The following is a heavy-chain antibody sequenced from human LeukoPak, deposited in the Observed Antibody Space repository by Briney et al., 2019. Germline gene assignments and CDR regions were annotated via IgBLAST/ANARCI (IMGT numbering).Heavy chain of an antibody. J-gene: IGHJ4*02. D-gene: IGHD5-18*01. CDR3: AKHRGYSYGYYFDY. CDR2: ISGSGGST. V-gene: IGHV3-23*01. CDR1: GFTFSSYA. Sequence: PGGSLRLSCAASGFTFSSYAMSWVRQAPGKGLEWVPAISGSGGSTYYADSVKGRFTISRDNSKNTLYLQMNSLRAEDTAVYYCAKHRGYSYGYYFDYWGQGTLVTVSS.